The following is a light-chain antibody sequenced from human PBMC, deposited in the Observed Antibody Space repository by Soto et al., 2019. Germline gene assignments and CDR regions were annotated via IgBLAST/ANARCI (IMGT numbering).Light chain of an antibody. J-gene: IGLJ3*02. CDR2: EVR. CDR1: MRDVGAYNL. CDR3: SAYTARSTLV. V-gene: IGLV2-14*01. Sequence: QSALTQPASVSGSAGQSITISCSGTMRDVGAYNLVSWYQQHPGTAPKLIIYEVRNRPSGISSRFSGSRSGNTASLTISGLKSEDEGDDYCSAYTARSTLVFGGGTKVTVL.